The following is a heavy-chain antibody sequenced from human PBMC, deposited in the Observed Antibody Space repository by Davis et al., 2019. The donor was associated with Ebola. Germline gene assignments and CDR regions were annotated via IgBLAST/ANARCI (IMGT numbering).Heavy chain of an antibody. J-gene: IGHJ6*02. V-gene: IGHV3-23*01. Sequence: GESLKISCAASGFTFSSYAMSWVRQAPGKGLEWVSAISGSGGSTYYADSVKGRFTISRDNSKNTLYLQMNSLRAEDTAVYYCAKDLALGYCSGGSCYYYYYGMDVWGQGTTVTVSS. CDR3: AKDLALGYCSGGSCYYYYYGMDV. CDR1: GFTFSSYA. D-gene: IGHD2-15*01. CDR2: ISGSGGST.